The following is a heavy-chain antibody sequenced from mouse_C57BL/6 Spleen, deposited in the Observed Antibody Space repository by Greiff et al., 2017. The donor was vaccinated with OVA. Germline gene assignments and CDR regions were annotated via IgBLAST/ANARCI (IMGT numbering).Heavy chain of an antibody. D-gene: IGHD2-3*01. CDR2: INPNNGGT. J-gene: IGHJ3*01. V-gene: IGHV1-18*01. CDR3: ARKEDDGYYTWFAY. Sequence: VQLQQSGPELVKPGASVKIPCKASGYTFTDYNMDWVKQSHGKSLEWIGDINPNNGGTNYNQKFKGKATLTVDKSSSTAYMELRSLTSEDTAVYYCARKEDDGYYTWFAYWGQGTLVTVSA. CDR1: GYTFTDYN.